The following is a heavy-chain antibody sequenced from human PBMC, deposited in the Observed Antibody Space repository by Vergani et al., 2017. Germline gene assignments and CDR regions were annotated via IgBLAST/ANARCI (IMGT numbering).Heavy chain of an antibody. CDR3: ARHTTYTDS. CDR2: IYPADSAT. J-gene: IGHJ4*02. CDR1: EYSFGNYW. V-gene: IGHV5-51*01. Sequence: EVELVQSGPEMRKPGESLKISCKGSEYSFGNYWIGWVRQMPGKGLEWMGIIYPADSATRYSPSFQGQVTISADKSISTAFLQWDSLKVSDTALYYCARHTTYTDSWGQGTLVTVSS. D-gene: IGHD1-1*01.